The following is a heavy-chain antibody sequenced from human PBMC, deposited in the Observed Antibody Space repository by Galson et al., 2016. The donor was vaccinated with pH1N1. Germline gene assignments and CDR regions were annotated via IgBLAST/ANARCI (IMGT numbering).Heavy chain of an antibody. CDR3: ARVTPTEPFDY. V-gene: IGHV1-2*02. D-gene: IGHD2-15*01. CDR1: GYTFARLY. Sequence: SVKVSCKASGYTFARLYLHWVRQAPGQGLEWMGWIDPKSGNTHYAQKFQGRVNVTRDTSISTAYMHLSGLTYDDAAVYYCARVTPTEPFDYWGQGALVTVSS. CDR2: IDPKSGNT. J-gene: IGHJ4*02.